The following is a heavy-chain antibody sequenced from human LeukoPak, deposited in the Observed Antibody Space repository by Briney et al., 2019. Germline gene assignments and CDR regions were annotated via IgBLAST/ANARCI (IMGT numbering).Heavy chain of an antibody. CDR2: IYYSGST. CDR1: GGSISSYY. V-gene: IGHV4-39*07. J-gene: IGHJ4*02. D-gene: IGHD6-19*01. Sequence: ASETLSLTCTVSGGSISSYYWGWIRQPPGKGLEWIGSIYYSGSTYYNPSLKSRVTISVDTSKNQFSLKLSSVTAADTAVYYCARDPVAVAGVDYWGQGTLVTVSS. CDR3: ARDPVAVAGVDY.